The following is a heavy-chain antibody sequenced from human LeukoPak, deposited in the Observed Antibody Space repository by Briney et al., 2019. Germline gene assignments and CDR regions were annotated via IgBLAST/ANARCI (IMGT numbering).Heavy chain of an antibody. CDR3: ARPSYDSSGYYYVSYFDY. J-gene: IGHJ4*02. D-gene: IGHD3-22*01. V-gene: IGHV3-48*01. Sequence: GGSLRLSCAASGFTFSSYSMNWVRQAPGKGLEWLSYISSSSSIIYYADSVKGRFTISRDNAKNSLYLQMNSLRAEDTAVYYCARPSYDSSGYYYVSYFDYWGQGTLVTVSS. CDR2: ISSSSSII. CDR1: GFTFSSYS.